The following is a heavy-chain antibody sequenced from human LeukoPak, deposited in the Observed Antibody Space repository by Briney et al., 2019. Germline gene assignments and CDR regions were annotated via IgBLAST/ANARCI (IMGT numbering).Heavy chain of an antibody. CDR2: INPNSGGT. D-gene: IGHD1-1*01. J-gene: IGHJ4*02. V-gene: IGHV1-2*02. Sequence: ASVKVSCKASGYTFTGYYMHWVRQAPGQGLEWMGWINPNSGGTNYAQKFQGRVTMTRDTSISTAYMELSRLRSDDTAVYYCASALGTTGTARHFDYWGQGTLVPVSS. CDR3: ASALGTTGTARHFDY. CDR1: GYTFTGYY.